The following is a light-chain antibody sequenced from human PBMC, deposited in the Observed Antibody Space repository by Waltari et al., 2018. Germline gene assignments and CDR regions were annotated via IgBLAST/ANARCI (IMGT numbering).Light chain of an antibody. CDR2: AAS. V-gene: IGKV1-39*01. J-gene: IGKJ1*01. Sequence: DIQLTQSPSSLSASVGDRATITCRASQSINDFLNSYQKTPGKAPSLLIYAASRLQSGVPSRFSGRGSGTDFTLTITSLQPEDFATYYCQQTYAPSWTFGQGTKVEIK. CDR3: QQTYAPSWT. CDR1: QSINDF.